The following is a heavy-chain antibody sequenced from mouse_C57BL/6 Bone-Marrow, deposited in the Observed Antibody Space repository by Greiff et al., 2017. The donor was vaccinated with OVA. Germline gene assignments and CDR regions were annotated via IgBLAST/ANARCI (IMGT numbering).Heavy chain of an antibody. CDR2: IHPNSGST. D-gene: IGHD1-1*01. CDR1: GYTFTSYW. J-gene: IGHJ2*01. V-gene: IGHV1-64*01. Sequence: QFQLQQPGAELVKPGASVKLSCKASGYTFTSYWMHWVKQRPGQGLEWIGMIHPNSGSTNYNEKFKRKATLTVDKSSSTAYMQLSSLTSEDSAVYYCARSYYGSTFDYWGQGTTLTVSS. CDR3: ARSYYGSTFDY.